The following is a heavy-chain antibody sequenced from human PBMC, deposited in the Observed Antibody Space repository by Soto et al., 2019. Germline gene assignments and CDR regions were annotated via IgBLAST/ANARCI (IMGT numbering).Heavy chain of an antibody. D-gene: IGHD3-3*01. CDR2: ISGSGGST. CDR1: GFTFSSYA. J-gene: IGHJ6*02. Sequence: PGGSLRLSCAASGFTFSSYAMSWVRQAPGKGLEWVSAISGSGGSTYYADSVKGRFTISRDNSKNTLYLQMNSLRAEDTAVYYCAKESIRPSYYDFWSGYYTPSSYYGMHVWGQGTTVTVS. CDR3: AKESIRPSYYDFWSGYYTPSSYYGMHV. V-gene: IGHV3-23*01.